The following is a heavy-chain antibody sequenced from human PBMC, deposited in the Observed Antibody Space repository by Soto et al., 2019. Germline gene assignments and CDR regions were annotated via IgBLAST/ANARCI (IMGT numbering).Heavy chain of an antibody. J-gene: IGHJ4*02. Sequence: VSLRLSCAASGLTFSSYWMSWVRHSPGKGLEWVANIKQDGSQKYYVDSVKGRFTISRDNAKNSLYLQMNSLRVEDTAVYYCASAYYYDSSGYSPGGYWGQGTLVTVSS. D-gene: IGHD3-22*01. CDR2: IKQDGSQK. V-gene: IGHV3-7*01. CDR3: ASAYYYDSSGYSPGGY. CDR1: GLTFSSYW.